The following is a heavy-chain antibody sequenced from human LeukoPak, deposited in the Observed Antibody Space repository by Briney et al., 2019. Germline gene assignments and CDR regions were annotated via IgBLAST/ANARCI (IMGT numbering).Heavy chain of an antibody. CDR2: IYHSGST. D-gene: IGHD3/OR15-3a*01. J-gene: IGHJ4*02. CDR1: GGSISSGGYY. Sequence: SQTLSLTCTVSGGSISSGGYYWSWIRQPPGKGLEWIGYIYHSGSTYYNPSLKSRVTISVDTSKNQFSLKVSSVTAADTAVYYCARSGMDWAFDYWGQGTLVTVSS. V-gene: IGHV4-30-2*01. CDR3: ARSGMDWAFDY.